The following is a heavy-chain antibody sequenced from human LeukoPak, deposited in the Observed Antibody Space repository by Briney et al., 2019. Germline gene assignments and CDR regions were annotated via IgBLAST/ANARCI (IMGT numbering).Heavy chain of an antibody. D-gene: IGHD3-10*01. Sequence: ASVKVSCKASGGTLSSYTISWVRQAPGQGLEWMGGIIPIFGTANYAQKFQGRVTITTDESTSTAYVELSSLRSEDTAVYYCARETYYYGSGSYPHFDYWGQGTLVTVSS. CDR3: ARETYYYGSGSYPHFDY. CDR2: IIPIFGTA. J-gene: IGHJ4*02. CDR1: GGTLSSYT. V-gene: IGHV1-69*05.